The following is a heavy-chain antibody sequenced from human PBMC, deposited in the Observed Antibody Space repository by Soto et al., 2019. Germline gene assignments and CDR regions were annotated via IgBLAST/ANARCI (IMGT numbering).Heavy chain of an antibody. CDR3: ARSEEDSDYYYYGLDV. D-gene: IGHD2-15*01. J-gene: IGHJ6*02. V-gene: IGHV6-1*01. Sequence: SQTLSLTCVISGDSVSGSSVAWNWVRQSPSRGLEWLGRTYYRSRWYSDFAVSVRGRIVINADTSKNQFSLQLNSVTPEDTAVYFCARSEEDSDYYYYGLDVWGQGTTVTVS. CDR2: TYYRSRWYS. CDR1: GDSVSGSSVA.